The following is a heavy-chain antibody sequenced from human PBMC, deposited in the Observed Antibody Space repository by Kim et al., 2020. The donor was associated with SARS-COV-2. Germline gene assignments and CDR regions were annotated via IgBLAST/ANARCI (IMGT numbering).Heavy chain of an antibody. CDR1: GYSFTSYW. J-gene: IGHJ6*02. CDR3: ARQGHGVDV. V-gene: IGHV5-51*01. CDR2: INPADSDT. Sequence: GESLKISCKGSGYSFTSYWIGWVRQMPGKGLEWMGIINPADSDTRFSPSFQGQVTLSADKSISTTYLQWSSLKASDTAIYYCARQGHGVDVWGQGTTVTVSS.